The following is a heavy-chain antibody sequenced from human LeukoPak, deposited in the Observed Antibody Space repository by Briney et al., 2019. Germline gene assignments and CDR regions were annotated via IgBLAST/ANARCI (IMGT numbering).Heavy chain of an antibody. V-gene: IGHV3-23*01. J-gene: IGHJ4*02. D-gene: IGHD3-22*01. CDR1: GFTFSSYV. Sequence: GGSLTLSCAASGFTFSSYVMNWVRHAPGKGLEWVSGIRGSGGRPFYADSVKGRFTISRDSSKNTLYLQMNSLRAEDTAVYYCAKDGDPIITTYFDYWGQGTLVTVSS. CDR3: AKDGDPIITTYFDY. CDR2: IRGSGGRP.